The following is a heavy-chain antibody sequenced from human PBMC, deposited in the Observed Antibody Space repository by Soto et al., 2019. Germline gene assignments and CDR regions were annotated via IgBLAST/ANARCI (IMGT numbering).Heavy chain of an antibody. V-gene: IGHV4-30-2*01. CDR1: GASITYGGYS. D-gene: IGHD1-26*01. CDR3: ARGGGSDSFDY. CDR2: INHLETT. J-gene: IGHJ4*02. Sequence: TSETLSLTCTVSGASITYGGYSWSWIRQTPGKGLEWIGYINHLETTFYNPSFESRLTLSIDRAKNQFSLNLHSMSAADRAVYFCARGGGSDSFDYWGQGILVTVSS.